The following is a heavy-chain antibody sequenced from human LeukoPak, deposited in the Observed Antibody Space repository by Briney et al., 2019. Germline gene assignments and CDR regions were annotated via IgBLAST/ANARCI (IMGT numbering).Heavy chain of an antibody. CDR1: GFSFSDYT. V-gene: IGHV3-21*01. D-gene: IGHD2-21*01. Sequence: GGSLRLSCAASGFSFSDYTMNWVRLAPGKGLEWVSSISGSSNYIYYADSVKGRFTISRGNAKNSLYLQMNSLRVEDTAVYYCARDESGDNDAFDIWGQGTMVTVSS. J-gene: IGHJ3*02. CDR2: ISGSSNYI. CDR3: ARDESGDNDAFDI.